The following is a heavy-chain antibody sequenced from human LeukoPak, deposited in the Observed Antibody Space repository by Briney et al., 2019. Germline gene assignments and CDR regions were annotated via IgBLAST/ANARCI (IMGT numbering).Heavy chain of an antibody. V-gene: IGHV5-51*01. Sequence: GESLKISCKGSGYSFTSYWIGWVRQMPGKGVEWMGIIYPGDSDTRYSPSFQGQVTISADKSISTAYLQWSSLKASDTAMYYCARHRTTLRYYYGMDVWGQGTTVTVSS. CDR3: ARHRTTLRYYYGMDV. CDR2: IYPGDSDT. D-gene: IGHD1-7*01. CDR1: GYSFTSYW. J-gene: IGHJ6*02.